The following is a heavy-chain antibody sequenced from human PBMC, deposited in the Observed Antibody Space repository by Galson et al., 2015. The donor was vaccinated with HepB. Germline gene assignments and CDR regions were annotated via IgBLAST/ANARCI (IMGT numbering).Heavy chain of an antibody. D-gene: IGHD5-24*01. CDR2: ISSSSSTI. Sequence: SLRLSCAASGFTFSSYSMNWVRQAPGKGLEWVSYISSSSSTIYYADSVKGRFTISRDNAKNSLYPQMNSLRAEDTAVYYCAREPKIDVEYVYYGMDVWGQGTTVTVSS. J-gene: IGHJ6*02. V-gene: IGHV3-48*01. CDR3: AREPKIDVEYVYYGMDV. CDR1: GFTFSSYS.